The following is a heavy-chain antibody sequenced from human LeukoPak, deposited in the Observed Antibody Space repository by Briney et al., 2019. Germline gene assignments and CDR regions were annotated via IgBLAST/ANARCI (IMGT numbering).Heavy chain of an antibody. J-gene: IGHJ5*02. Sequence: PSETLSLTCAVSGGSLISYNWSWIRRPPGKGLEWIGEINDRGTLNYSPSLKSRVTISLDASKNQFSLQLNSVTPEDTAVYYCARDISWGYCSGGSCYYNWFDPWGQGTLVTVSS. CDR1: GGSLISYN. D-gene: IGHD2-15*01. CDR2: INDRGTL. CDR3: ARDISWGYCSGGSCYYNWFDP. V-gene: IGHV4-34*01.